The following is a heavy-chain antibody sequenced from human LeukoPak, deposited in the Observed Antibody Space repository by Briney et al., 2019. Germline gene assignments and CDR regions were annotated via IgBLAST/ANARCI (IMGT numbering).Heavy chain of an antibody. Sequence: GGSLRLSCAASGFTFSSYAMSWVRQAPGKGLEWVSAISGSGGSTYYADSVKGRFTISRDNSKNTLYLQMNSLRAEDTAVYYCAKDLGHYYDSSGYYWGQGTLVTVSS. V-gene: IGHV3-23*01. CDR1: GFTFSSYA. J-gene: IGHJ4*02. CDR3: AKDLGHYYDSSGYY. D-gene: IGHD3-22*01. CDR2: ISGSGGST.